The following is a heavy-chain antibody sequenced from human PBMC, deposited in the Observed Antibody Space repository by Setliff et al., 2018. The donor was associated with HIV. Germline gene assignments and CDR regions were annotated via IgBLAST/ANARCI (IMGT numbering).Heavy chain of an antibody. CDR2: IAYSGTTMYT. CDR1: GGSFIGSSFQ. Sequence: SETLSLTCTVSGGSFIGSSFQSTWIRQTPGKGLEWIADIAYSGTTMYTNYNPSLESRVIVSEDTSRDQFFLKLTSVTADDTAVYYCAREAVDDYARYFDYWGQGLLVTVSS. D-gene: IGHD4-17*01. V-gene: IGHV4-39*07. CDR3: AREAVDDYARYFDY. J-gene: IGHJ4*02.